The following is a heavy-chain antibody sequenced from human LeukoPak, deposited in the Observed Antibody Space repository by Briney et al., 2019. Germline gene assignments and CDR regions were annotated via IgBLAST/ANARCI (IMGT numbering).Heavy chain of an antibody. CDR2: ISSSGSTI. CDR1: GFTFSSYE. CDR3: ARGRESTPDY. Sequence: GGSLRLSCAASGFTFSSYEMNWVRQAPGKGLEWVSYISSSGSTIYYADSVKGRFTISRDNAKNSLYLQMNSLRAEDTAVYYCARGRESTPDYWGQGTLVTVSS. J-gene: IGHJ4*02. V-gene: IGHV3-48*03.